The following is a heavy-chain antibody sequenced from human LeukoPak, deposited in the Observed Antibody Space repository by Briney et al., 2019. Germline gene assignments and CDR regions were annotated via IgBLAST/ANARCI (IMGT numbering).Heavy chain of an antibody. CDR1: GGSISSGHYY. CDR2: ISYTGST. V-gene: IGHV4-31*03. CDR3: ARAYPSSSTD. Sequence: SQTLSLTCTVSGGSISSGHYYWNWIRQFPGKGLEWIGFISYTGSTHYNPSLKSRVSISQDTSQNQFSLKLSSVTAADTAIYYCARAYPSSSTDWGQGMLVTVSS. J-gene: IGHJ4*02. D-gene: IGHD2-2*01.